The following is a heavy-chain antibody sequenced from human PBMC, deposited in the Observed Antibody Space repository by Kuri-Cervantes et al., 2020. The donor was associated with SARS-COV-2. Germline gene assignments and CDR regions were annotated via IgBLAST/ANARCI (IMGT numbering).Heavy chain of an antibody. V-gene: IGHV3-30*04. CDR3: AKDRVGVQDS. CDR1: GFTFSSCA. CDR2: ISYDGSSE. D-gene: IGHD2-21*01. Sequence: GESLKISCAASGFTFSSCAMHWVRLAPGKGLEWVAFISYDGSSEYYADSVRGRFTVSRDNSKNTLYLQVNSLRADDTAVYYCAKDRVGVQDSWGQGTQVTDSS. J-gene: IGHJ5*01.